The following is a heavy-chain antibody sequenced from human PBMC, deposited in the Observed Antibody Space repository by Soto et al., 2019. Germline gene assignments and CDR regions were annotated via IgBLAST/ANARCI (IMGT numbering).Heavy chain of an antibody. CDR1: GFTLSSYG. Sequence: QMQLVESGGGVVQPGTSLRLSCAASGFTLSSYGMHWVRQAPGRGLEWVAVIWYDGSNIYYADSVKGRFTISRDNSKNTLYLQMNSLRAEDTALYYCTRDESGGGYDFDYWGQGTLVTVSS. CDR2: IWYDGSNI. J-gene: IGHJ4*02. D-gene: IGHD5-12*01. V-gene: IGHV3-33*01. CDR3: TRDESGGGYDFDY.